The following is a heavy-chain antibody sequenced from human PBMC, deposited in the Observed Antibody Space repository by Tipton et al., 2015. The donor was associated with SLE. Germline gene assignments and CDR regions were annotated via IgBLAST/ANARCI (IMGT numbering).Heavy chain of an antibody. V-gene: IGHV4-59*08. CDR2: IYYSGST. D-gene: IGHD7-27*01. J-gene: IGHJ4*02. CDR3: ARAKLGFFFDY. CDR1: GGSISNYY. Sequence: TLSLTCTVSGGSISNYYWSWIRQPPGKGLEWIGYIYYSGSTNYNPSLKSRVTTSVDTSKNQFSLNLSSVTAADTAVYYCARAKLGFFFDYWGQGTLVTVSS.